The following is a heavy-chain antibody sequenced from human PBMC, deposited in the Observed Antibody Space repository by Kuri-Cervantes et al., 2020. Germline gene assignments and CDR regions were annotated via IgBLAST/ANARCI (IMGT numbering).Heavy chain of an antibody. D-gene: IGHD3-16*01. CDR2: IIPILGIA. J-gene: IGHJ4*02. CDR3: ARVRIMITFGGVGSFDY. V-gene: IGHV1-69*02. CDR1: GGTFSSYT. Sequence: SVKVSCKASGGTFSSYTISWVRQAPGQGLEWMGRIIPILGIANYAQKFQGRVTITADKSTSTAYMELSSLRSEDTAVYYCARVRIMITFGGVGSFDYWGQGTLVTVSS.